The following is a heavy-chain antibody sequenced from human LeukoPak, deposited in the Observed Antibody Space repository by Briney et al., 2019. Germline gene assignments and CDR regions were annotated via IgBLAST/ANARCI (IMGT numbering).Heavy chain of an antibody. D-gene: IGHD2-2*01. Sequence: GGSLRLSCAASGFTFSSNWMSWVRQAPGKGLEWVANIKQDGSDKYYVDSVKGRFTISRDNAKNSLYLQMNSLRAEDTAVYYCATYSSSNAREFQYWGQGTLVTVSS. V-gene: IGHV3-7*01. CDR1: GFTFSSNW. CDR3: ATYSSSNAREFQY. J-gene: IGHJ1*01. CDR2: IKQDGSDK.